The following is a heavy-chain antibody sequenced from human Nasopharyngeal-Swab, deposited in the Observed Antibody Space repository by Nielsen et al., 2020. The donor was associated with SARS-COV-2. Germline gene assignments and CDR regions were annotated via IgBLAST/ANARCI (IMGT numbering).Heavy chain of an antibody. D-gene: IGHD3-10*01. V-gene: IGHV1-46*01. Sequence: WVRQAPGQGLEWMGIISPSGGSTSYAQKFQGRVTMTRDTSTSTVYMELSSLRSEDTAVYYCARGAYYGSGSYFHYYYGMDVWGQGTTVTVSS. CDR2: ISPSGGST. CDR3: ARGAYYGSGSYFHYYYGMDV. J-gene: IGHJ6*02.